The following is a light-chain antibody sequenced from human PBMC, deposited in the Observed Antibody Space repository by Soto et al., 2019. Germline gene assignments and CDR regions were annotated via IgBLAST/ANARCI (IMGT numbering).Light chain of an antibody. V-gene: IGKV1-5*03. Sequence: DIQMTQSPSTLSASIGDRVTITCRASQNIMTWLAWHQQKPGKAPKLLIFKASDLDVGVPSRFAGSGYGTEFTLTISNLQPDDVATYYCQQYNAYSPWTFGQGTKVEIK. CDR3: QQYNAYSPWT. CDR1: QNIMTW. CDR2: KAS. J-gene: IGKJ1*01.